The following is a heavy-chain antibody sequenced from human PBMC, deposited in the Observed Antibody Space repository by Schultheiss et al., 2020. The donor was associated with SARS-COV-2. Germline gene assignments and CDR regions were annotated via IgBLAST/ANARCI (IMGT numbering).Heavy chain of an antibody. D-gene: IGHD2-15*01. CDR3: ARRGNIVVVVAANDAFDI. V-gene: IGHV4-34*01. Sequence: GSLRLSCAASGFTVSSNYMSWVRQPPGKGLEWIGEINHSGSTNYNPSLKSRVTISVDTSKNQFSLKLSSVTAADTAVYYCARRGNIVVVVAANDAFDIWGQGTMVTVSS. CDR1: GFTVSSNY. J-gene: IGHJ3*02. CDR2: INHSGST.